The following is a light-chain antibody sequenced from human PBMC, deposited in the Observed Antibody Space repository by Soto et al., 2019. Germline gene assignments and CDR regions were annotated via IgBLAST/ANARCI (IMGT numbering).Light chain of an antibody. CDR3: QEYNAWPPGT. CDR2: DAS. CDR1: QSVKNH. J-gene: IGKJ1*01. V-gene: IGKV3D-15*01. Sequence: EIVMTQSPATLSVSSGEGVTLSCRASQSVKNHLAWYQHTPGQSPRLLIYDASTSATGVPARFSAGGSGTEFTLVISSLQSEDAAFYFCQEYNAWPPGTFGQGTKVEIK.